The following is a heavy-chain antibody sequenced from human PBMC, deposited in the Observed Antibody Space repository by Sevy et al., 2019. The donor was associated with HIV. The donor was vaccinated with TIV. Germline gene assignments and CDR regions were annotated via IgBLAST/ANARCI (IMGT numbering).Heavy chain of an antibody. J-gene: IGHJ4*02. CDR2: LKSDVYGGTV. CDR3: TRWKAAQSIFDY. Sequence: GGSLRLSCTASGFTFGDYCMSWVRQAPGKGLEWLAFLKSDVYGGTVDHAASVRGRFVISRDDSKTIAYLQMNDLKTEDIDVYYCTRWKAAQSIFDYWGQGALVTVSS. CDR1: GFTFGDYC. D-gene: IGHD6-13*01. V-gene: IGHV3-49*04.